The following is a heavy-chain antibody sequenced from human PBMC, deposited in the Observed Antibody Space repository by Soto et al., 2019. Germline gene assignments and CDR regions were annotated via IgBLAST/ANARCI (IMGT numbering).Heavy chain of an antibody. CDR3: ARGVPVRFDY. CDR1: GGSFSSGGYS. Sequence: PSETLSLTCAVYGGSFSSGGYSWSWIRQPPGKGLEWIGYIYHSGSTYYNPSLKSRVTISVDRSKNQFSLKLSSVTAADTAVYYCARGVPVRFDYWGQGTLVTVSS. D-gene: IGHD4-17*01. J-gene: IGHJ4*02. V-gene: IGHV4-30-2*01. CDR2: IYHSGST.